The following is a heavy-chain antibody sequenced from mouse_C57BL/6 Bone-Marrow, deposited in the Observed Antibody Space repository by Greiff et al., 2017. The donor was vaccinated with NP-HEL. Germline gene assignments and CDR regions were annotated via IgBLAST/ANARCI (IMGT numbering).Heavy chain of an antibody. CDR1: GFNIKDDY. V-gene: IGHV14-4*01. CDR2: IDPENGDT. Sequence: EVHLVESGAELVRPGASVKLSCTASGFNIKDDYMHWVKQRPEQGLEWIGWIDPENGDTEYASKFQGKATITADTSSNTAYLQLSSLTSEDTAVYYCTDYGFAYWGQGTLVTVSA. D-gene: IGHD1-1*01. J-gene: IGHJ3*01. CDR3: TDYGFAY.